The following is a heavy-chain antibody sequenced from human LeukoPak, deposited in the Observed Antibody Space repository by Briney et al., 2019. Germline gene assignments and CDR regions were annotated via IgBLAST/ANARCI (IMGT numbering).Heavy chain of an antibody. CDR3: ARKTVAGTYYYGMDV. Sequence: GASVKVSCRASGYTFTSYGISWVRQAPGQGLEWIGWISAYNGNTNYAQKLQGRVTMTTDTSTSTAYMELRSLRSDDTAVYYCARKTVAGTYYYGMDVWGQGTTVTVSS. CDR1: GYTFTSYG. CDR2: ISAYNGNT. D-gene: IGHD6-19*01. J-gene: IGHJ6*02. V-gene: IGHV1-18*01.